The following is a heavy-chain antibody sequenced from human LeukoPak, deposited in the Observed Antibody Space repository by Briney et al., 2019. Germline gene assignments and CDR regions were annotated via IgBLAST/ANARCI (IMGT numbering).Heavy chain of an antibody. CDR3: AMSHPRIAAGDY. D-gene: IGHD6-6*01. J-gene: IGHJ4*02. V-gene: IGHV1-2*06. CDR1: GYTFTGYY. CDR2: INPNSGGT. Sequence: GASVKVSCKASGYTFTGYYMHWVRQAPGQGLEWMGRINPNSGGTNYAQKFQGRVTMTRDTSISTAYMELSRLRSDDTAVYYCAMSHPRIAAGDYWGQGTLVTVSS.